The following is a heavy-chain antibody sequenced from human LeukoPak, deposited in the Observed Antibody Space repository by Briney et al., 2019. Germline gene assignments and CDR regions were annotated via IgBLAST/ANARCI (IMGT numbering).Heavy chain of an antibody. CDR3: ARGTANWFDP. J-gene: IGHJ5*02. Sequence: WMGWMNPNSGNTGYAQKFQGRVTMTRNTPISTAYMELSSLRSEDTAVYYCARGTANWFDPWGQGTLVTVSS. V-gene: IGHV1-8*01. CDR2: MNPNSGNT.